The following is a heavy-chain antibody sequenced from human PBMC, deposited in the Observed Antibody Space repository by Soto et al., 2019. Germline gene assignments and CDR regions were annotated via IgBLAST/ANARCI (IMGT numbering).Heavy chain of an antibody. J-gene: IGHJ6*02. Sequence: LRLSCAASGFTFSSYWMSWVRQAPGKGLEWVANIKQDGSEKYYVDSVKGRFTISRDNAKNSLYLQMNSLRAEDTAVYYSARVGAAAGFYGMDVWGQGTTVTVSS. CDR2: IKQDGSEK. V-gene: IGHV3-7*03. CDR1: GFTFSSYW. D-gene: IGHD6-13*01. CDR3: ARVGAAAGFYGMDV.